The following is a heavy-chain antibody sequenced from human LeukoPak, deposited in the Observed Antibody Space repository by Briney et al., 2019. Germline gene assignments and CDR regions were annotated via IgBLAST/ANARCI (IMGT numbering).Heavy chain of an antibody. Sequence: ASVKVSCKASGGTFSSYAISWVRQAPGQGPEWMRGIIPIFGTANYAQKFQGRVTITADESTSTAYMELSSLRSEDTAVYYCARDLDSSWHYYFDYWGQGTLVTVSS. CDR3: ARDLDSSWHYYFDY. CDR1: GGTFSSYA. CDR2: IIPIFGTA. D-gene: IGHD6-13*01. J-gene: IGHJ4*02. V-gene: IGHV1-69*13.